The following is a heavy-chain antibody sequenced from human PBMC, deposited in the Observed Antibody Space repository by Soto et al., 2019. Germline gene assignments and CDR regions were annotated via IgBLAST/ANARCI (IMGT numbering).Heavy chain of an antibody. Sequence: GGSLRLSCAASGFTFSSYSMNWVHQAPGKGLEWVSYISSSSSTIYYADSVKGRFTISRDNAKNSLYLQMNSLRDEDTAVYYCARGNRGVLIYYYYYGMDVWGQGTTVTVSS. V-gene: IGHV3-48*02. J-gene: IGHJ6*02. CDR1: GFTFSSYS. CDR2: ISSSSSTI. CDR3: ARGNRGVLIYYYYYGMDV. D-gene: IGHD3-10*01.